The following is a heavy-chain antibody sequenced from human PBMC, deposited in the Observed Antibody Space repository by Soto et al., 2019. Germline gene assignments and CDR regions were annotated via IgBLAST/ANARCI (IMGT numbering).Heavy chain of an antibody. Sequence: ASVKVSCKASGHSFTDYHIHWVRQAPGQGLEWLGRINPKSGGTSTAQKFQGWVTMTTDTSISTASMELTRLTSDDTAIYYCARGDSTDCSNGVCSFFYNHDMDVWGQGTTVTVSS. CDR2: INPKSGGT. J-gene: IGHJ6*02. V-gene: IGHV1-2*04. CDR3: ARGDSTDCSNGVCSFFYNHDMDV. D-gene: IGHD2-8*01. CDR1: GHSFTDYH.